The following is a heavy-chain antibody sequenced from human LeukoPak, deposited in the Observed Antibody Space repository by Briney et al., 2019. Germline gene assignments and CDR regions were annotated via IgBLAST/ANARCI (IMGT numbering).Heavy chain of an antibody. CDR1: GGSISSSTYY. Sequence: SETLSLTCTVSGGSISSSTYYWGWIRQPPGKGLEWIGSIYYSGSTYYNPSLKSRVTISVDTSKNQFSLKLSSVTAADTAVYYCARSPGWGFYYYYYMDVWGKGTTVTVSS. D-gene: IGHD3-16*01. CDR2: IYYSGST. V-gene: IGHV4-39*07. CDR3: ARSPGWGFYYYYYMDV. J-gene: IGHJ6*03.